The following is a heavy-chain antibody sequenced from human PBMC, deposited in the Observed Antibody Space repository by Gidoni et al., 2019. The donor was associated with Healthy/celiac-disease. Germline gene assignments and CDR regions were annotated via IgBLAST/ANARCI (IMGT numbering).Heavy chain of an antibody. J-gene: IGHJ4*02. D-gene: IGHD3-10*01. Sequence: EVQLVESGGGLVKPGGSLRLSCAASGFTFSNAWMSWVRQAPGKGLEWVGRIKSKTDGGTTDYAAPLKGRFTISRDDSKNTLYLQMNSLKTEDTAVYYCTTGPELWFGELVRYWGQGTLVTVSS. CDR2: IKSKTDGGTT. CDR1: GFTFSNAW. V-gene: IGHV3-15*01. CDR3: TTGPELWFGELVRY.